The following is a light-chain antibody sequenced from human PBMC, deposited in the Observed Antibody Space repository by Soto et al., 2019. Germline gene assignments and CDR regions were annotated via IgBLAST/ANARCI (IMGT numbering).Light chain of an antibody. CDR1: SSDVGGYNY. Sequence: QSALTQPRSVSGSPGQSVTISCTGTSSDVGGYNYVSWYQQHPGKAPKLMIYDVSKRPSGVPDRFSGSKSGNTASLTISGLQAEDEADYYCCSYAGSDTSLWVFGGGTKLTVL. CDR3: CSYAGSDTSLWV. V-gene: IGLV2-11*01. CDR2: DVS. J-gene: IGLJ3*02.